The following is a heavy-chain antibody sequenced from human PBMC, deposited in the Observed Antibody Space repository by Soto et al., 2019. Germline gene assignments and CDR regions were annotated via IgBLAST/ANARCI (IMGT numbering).Heavy chain of an antibody. CDR2: IYNSAST. CDR3: ARGRTTLTVSFSARGGNWFDP. J-gene: IGHJ5*02. CDR1: GGSISSTGYY. D-gene: IGHD1-7*01. Sequence: SETLSLTCSVSGGSISSTGYYWGWIRLPPGQGLEWIGSIYNSASTYHNPSLKNQIPIPVGTSKSLVSLRLSSVTAADTAVYYGARGRTTLTVSFSARGGNWFDPWGQGTLVTVSS. V-gene: IGHV4-39*07.